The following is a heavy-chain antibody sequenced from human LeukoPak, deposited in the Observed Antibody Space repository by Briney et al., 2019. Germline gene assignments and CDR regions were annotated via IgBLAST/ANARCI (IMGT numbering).Heavy chain of an antibody. J-gene: IGHJ4*02. Sequence: PGGSLRLSCAASGFTFGGYNMNWVREAPGPELEWVSYISSSSSTIYYADSVKGRFTFSRDNAKNALYLQMNSLRAEDTAGYYCARDRDTIFGVVTHDNWGQGPLVTVSS. V-gene: IGHV3-48*01. D-gene: IGHD3-3*01. CDR2: ISSSSSTI. CDR3: ARDRDTIFGVVTHDN. CDR1: GFTFGGYN.